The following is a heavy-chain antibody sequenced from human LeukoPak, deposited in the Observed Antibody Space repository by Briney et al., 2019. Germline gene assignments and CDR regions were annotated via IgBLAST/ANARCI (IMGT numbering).Heavy chain of an antibody. J-gene: IGHJ5*02. CDR3: ARRRTWVANWFDP. V-gene: IGHV4-39*02. CDR2: SYYSGST. CDR1: GGSITSSPYY. Sequence: SETLSLTCSVSGGSITSSPYYWGWIRQTPGKGLEWIGSSYYSGSTYYNPSLKSRVTISVDTSKNYFLLKLTSVAAADTAVYYCARRRTWVANWFDPWGQGTLVTVSS. D-gene: IGHD7-27*01.